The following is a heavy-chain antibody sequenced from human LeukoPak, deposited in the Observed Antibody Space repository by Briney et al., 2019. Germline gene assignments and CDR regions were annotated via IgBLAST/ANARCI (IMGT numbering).Heavy chain of an antibody. CDR1: GFTFSSYG. V-gene: IGHV3-33*01. Sequence: GSLRLSCAASGFTFSSYGMHWVRQAPGKGLEWVAVIWYDGSNKYYADSVKGRFTISRDNSKNTLYLQMNSLGAEDTAVYYCARDDIVVVPAATSYYYYGMDVWGQGTTVTVSS. D-gene: IGHD2-2*01. J-gene: IGHJ6*02. CDR3: ARDDIVVVPAATSYYYYGMDV. CDR2: IWYDGSNK.